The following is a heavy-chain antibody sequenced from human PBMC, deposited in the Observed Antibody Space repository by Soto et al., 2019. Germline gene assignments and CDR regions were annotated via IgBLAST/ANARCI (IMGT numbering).Heavy chain of an antibody. CDR3: ARGPRRLAYFQH. CDR2: INHSGST. V-gene: IGHV4-34*01. Sequence: SETLSLTCAVYGGSFSGYYWSWIRQPPGKGLEWIGEINHSGSTNYNPSLKSRVTISVDTSKNQFSLKLSSVTAADTAVYYCARGPRRLAYFQHWGQGTLVTVSS. CDR1: GGSFSGYY. J-gene: IGHJ1*01. D-gene: IGHD2-15*01.